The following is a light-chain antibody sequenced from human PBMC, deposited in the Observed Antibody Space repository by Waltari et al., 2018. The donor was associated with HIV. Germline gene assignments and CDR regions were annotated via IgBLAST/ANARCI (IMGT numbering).Light chain of an antibody. CDR3: QQYSTFPGT. V-gene: IGKV1-5*03. J-gene: IGKJ1*01. CDR1: QTISDW. Sequence: EIKMTQTPSALSASVGDRVTITCRASQTISDWLAWYQQRPGKAPKLLIFKASGLESGVPSRFSGSLSGTEFTLTISSLQPDDLATYYCQQYSTFPGTFGQGTKVEI. CDR2: KAS.